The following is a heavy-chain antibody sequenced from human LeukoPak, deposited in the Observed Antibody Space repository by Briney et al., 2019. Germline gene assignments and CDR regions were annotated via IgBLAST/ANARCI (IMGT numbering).Heavy chain of an antibody. J-gene: IGHJ4*02. D-gene: IGHD6-25*01. CDR2: IYYSGST. Sequence: MTSETLSLTCTVSGGSISSYYWSWIRQPPGKGLEWIGYIYYSGSTNYNPSLKSRVTISVDTSKNQFSLKLSSVTAADTAVYYCARSPHAWAAFDYWGQGTLVTVSS. CDR1: GGSISSYY. V-gene: IGHV4-59*01. CDR3: ARSPHAWAAFDY.